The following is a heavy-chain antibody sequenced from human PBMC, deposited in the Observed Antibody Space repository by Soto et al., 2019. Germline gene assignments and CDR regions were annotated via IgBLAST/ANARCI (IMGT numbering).Heavy chain of an antibody. J-gene: IGHJ4*02. Sequence: PSETLSLTCTVSGGSISSYYWSWIRQPPGKGLEWIGYIYYSGSTNYNPSLKSRVTISVDTSKSQFSLKLSSVTAADTAVYYCARETIFGVVIIFDYWGQGTLVTVSS. CDR2: IYYSGST. CDR3: ARETIFGVVIIFDY. D-gene: IGHD3-3*01. CDR1: GGSISSYY. V-gene: IGHV4-59*01.